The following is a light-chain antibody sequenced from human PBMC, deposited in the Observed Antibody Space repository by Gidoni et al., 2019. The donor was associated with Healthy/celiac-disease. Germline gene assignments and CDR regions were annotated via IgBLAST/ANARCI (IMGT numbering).Light chain of an antibody. CDR2: EVS. CDR3: SSYAGSNNYV. CDR1: SSDVGGYNY. Sequence: QSALTHPHTPSGSPGQAVTIACTGASSDVGGYNYVFWYQQHPGKAPKLRIYEVSKRPSGVPDRFSGSKSGNAASLTVPGLPAEDEADYYCSSYAGSNNYVFGTGTKVTVL. V-gene: IGLV2-8*01. J-gene: IGLJ1*01.